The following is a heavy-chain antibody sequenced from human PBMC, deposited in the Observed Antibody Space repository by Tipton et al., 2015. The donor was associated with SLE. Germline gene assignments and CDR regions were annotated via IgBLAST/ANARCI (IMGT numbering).Heavy chain of an antibody. J-gene: IGHJ3*02. CDR1: GGSISSYY. V-gene: IGHV4-59*12. CDR3: AREVTAWGFDI. Sequence: TLSLTCTVSGGSISSYYWSWIRQPPGKGLEWIGYIDYSGSTNYNPSLKSRVTISVDTSKNQFSLKLSSVTAADTAVYYCAREVTAWGFDIWGQGTMVTVSS. CDR2: IDYSGST. D-gene: IGHD2-21*02.